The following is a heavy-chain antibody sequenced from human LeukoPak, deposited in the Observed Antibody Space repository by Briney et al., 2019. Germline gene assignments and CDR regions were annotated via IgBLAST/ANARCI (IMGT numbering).Heavy chain of an antibody. CDR3: ARGQVASYDFWSGPPRYYDMDV. CDR1: GFTFSSYG. CDR2: IWYDGSNK. D-gene: IGHD3-3*01. V-gene: IGHV3-33*01. J-gene: IGHJ6*02. Sequence: GALRLSCAASGFTFSSYGMHWVRQAPGKGLEWVAVIWYDGSNKYYADSVKGRFTISRDNSKNTLYLQMNSLRAEDTAVYYCARGQVASYDFWSGPPRYYDMDVWGQGTTVTVSS.